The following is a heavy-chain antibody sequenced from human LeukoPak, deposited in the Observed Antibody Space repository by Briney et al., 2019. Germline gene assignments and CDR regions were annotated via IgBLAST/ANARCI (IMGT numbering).Heavy chain of an antibody. CDR2: IWYDGSNK. J-gene: IGHJ4*02. CDR3: ARPWQNYYDSAFDY. CDR1: GFTFSSYG. D-gene: IGHD3-22*01. V-gene: IGHV3-33*01. Sequence: GGSLRLSCAASGFTFSSYGMHWVRQAPGKGLEWVAVIWYDGSNKYYADSVKGRFTISRDNSKNTLYLQMNSLRAEDTAVYYCARPWQNYYDSAFDYWGQGTLVTVSS.